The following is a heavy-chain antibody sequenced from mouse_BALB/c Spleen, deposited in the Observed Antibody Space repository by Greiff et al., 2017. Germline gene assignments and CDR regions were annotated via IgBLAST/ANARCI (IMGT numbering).Heavy chain of an antibody. CDR3: ARGGSSCVPFAY. D-gene: IGHD1-1*01. CDR1: GYSFTSYW. CDR2: INPSDGGT. J-gene: IGHJ3*01. V-gene: IGHV1S81*02. Sequence: VKLLESGAELVRPGVSVKLSCKASGYSFTSYWMHWVKQRPEQGLERIGVINPSDGGTNYNKKFKSKATMTVDKSSSTAYMQLSSLTSEDSAVYYCARGGSSCVPFAYWGQGTLVTVSA.